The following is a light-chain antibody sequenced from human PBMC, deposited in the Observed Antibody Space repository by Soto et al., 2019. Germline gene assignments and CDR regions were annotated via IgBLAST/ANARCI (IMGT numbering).Light chain of an antibody. V-gene: IGKV3-20*01. J-gene: IGKJ1*01. CDR1: QSVSSSY. CDR2: GAS. Sequence: EIVLTQSPGTLSLSPGERATLSCRASQSVSSSYLAWYQQKPGQAPRLLIYGASTRAPSIPARFSGSGSGTDFTLTISSLQSEDFAVYYCQQYDKWPTWTFGQGTKVDIK. CDR3: QQYDKWPTWT.